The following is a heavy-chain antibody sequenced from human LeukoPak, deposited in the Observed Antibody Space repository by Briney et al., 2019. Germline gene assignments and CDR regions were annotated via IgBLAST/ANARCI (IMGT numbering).Heavy chain of an antibody. J-gene: IGHJ4*02. Sequence: PSETLSLTCTVSGGSISSSSYYWGWIRQPPGKGLEWIGSIYYSGSTYYNPSLKSRVTISVDTSKNQFSLKLSSVTAADTAVYYCARREQWLKTHYFDYWGQGTLVIVSS. CDR2: IYYSGST. D-gene: IGHD6-19*01. V-gene: IGHV4-39*01. CDR3: ARREQWLKTHYFDY. CDR1: GGSISSSSYY.